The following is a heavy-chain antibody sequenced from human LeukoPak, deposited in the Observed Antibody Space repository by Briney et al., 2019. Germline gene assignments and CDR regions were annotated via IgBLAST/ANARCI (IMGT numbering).Heavy chain of an antibody. V-gene: IGHV3-23*01. CDR1: GFTFSSYA. D-gene: IGHD3-3*01. CDR2: ISGSGGST. J-gene: IGHJ4*02. Sequence: GGSLRLSCAASGFTFSSYAMSWVRQAPGKGLEWVSAISGSGGSTYYADSVKGRFTISRDNSKNTLYLQMNSLRAEDTAVYYCAKGPYYDFWSGYYPDYWGQGTLVTVSS. CDR3: AKGPYYDFWSGYYPDY.